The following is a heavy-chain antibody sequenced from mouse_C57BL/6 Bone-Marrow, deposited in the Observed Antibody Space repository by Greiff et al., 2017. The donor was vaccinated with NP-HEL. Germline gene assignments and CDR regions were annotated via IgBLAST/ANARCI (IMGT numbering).Heavy chain of an antibody. J-gene: IGHJ3*01. CDR3: ARSTMVTRTWFAY. CDR1: GYTFTSYG. V-gene: IGHV1-81*01. CDR2: IYPRSGNT. Sequence: QVQLQQSGAELARPGASVKLSCKAFGYTFTSYGISWVKQRTGQGLEWIGEIYPRSGNTYYNEKFKGKATLTADKSSSTAHVELRSLTSEDSAVYFCARSTMVTRTWFAYWGQGTLVTVSA. D-gene: IGHD2-2*01.